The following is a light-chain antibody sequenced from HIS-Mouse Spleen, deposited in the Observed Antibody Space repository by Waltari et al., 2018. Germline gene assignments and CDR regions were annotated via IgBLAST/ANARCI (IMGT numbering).Light chain of an antibody. V-gene: IGKV1-8*01. CDR3: QQYYSYPYT. Sequence: AIRMTQSPSSLSASTGDRVTITCRASQGISSYLAWYQQKPGKAPKLLIYAASTLQSGVPSRFSGSGSWTDFTLTLSCLQAEDFATYYCQQYYSYPYTFGQGTKLEIK. J-gene: IGKJ2*01. CDR1: QGISSY. CDR2: AAS.